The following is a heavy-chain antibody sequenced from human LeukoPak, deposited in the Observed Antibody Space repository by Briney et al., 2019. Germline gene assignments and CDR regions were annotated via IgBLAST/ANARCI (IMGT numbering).Heavy chain of an antibody. CDR2: INHSGST. D-gene: IGHD5-24*01. Sequence: SETLSLTCAVYGGSFSGYYWSWIRQPPGKGLEWIGEINHSGSTNYNPSLKSRITISVDTSKNQFSLKLSSVTAADTAVYYCARSRDGYKDWGQGTLVTVSS. V-gene: IGHV4-34*01. CDR1: GGSFSGYY. CDR3: ARSRDGYKD. J-gene: IGHJ4*02.